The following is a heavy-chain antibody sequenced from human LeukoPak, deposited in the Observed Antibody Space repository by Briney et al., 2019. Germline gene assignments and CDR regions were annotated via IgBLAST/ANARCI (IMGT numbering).Heavy chain of an antibody. J-gene: IGHJ6*03. Sequence: GASVKVSCKASGYTFTGNYMHWVRQAPGQRLEWMGWINPNSGGTNYAQKFQGRVTMTRDTSISTAYMELSRLRSDDTAVYYCAYSSSSYYYYYMDVWGKGTTVTVSS. CDR2: INPNSGGT. CDR1: GYTFTGNY. V-gene: IGHV1-2*02. CDR3: AYSSSSYYYYYMDV. D-gene: IGHD6-13*01.